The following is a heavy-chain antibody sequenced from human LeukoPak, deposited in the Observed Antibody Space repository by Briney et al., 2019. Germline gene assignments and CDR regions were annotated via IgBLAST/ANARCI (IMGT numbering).Heavy chain of an antibody. J-gene: IGHJ1*01. D-gene: IGHD3-22*01. V-gene: IGHV4-4*07. CDR1: GASISSSD. CDR3: ASDQTYYVSSGYYYVTYLQH. CDR2: ISTGGST. Sequence: SETLSLTCTVSGASISSSDCTWVRQPAGEGLEWMVRISTGGSTTYNPSFKSRVTISVNTAKNQFPLTLTSVTAADTAVYYCASDQTYYVSSGYYYVTYLQHWGQGILVTVSS.